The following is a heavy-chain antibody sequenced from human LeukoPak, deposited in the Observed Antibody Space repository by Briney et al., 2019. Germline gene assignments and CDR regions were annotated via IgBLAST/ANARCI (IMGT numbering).Heavy chain of an antibody. D-gene: IGHD5-18*01. J-gene: IGHJ4*02. Sequence: ASVKVSCKASGGTFSSYAISWVRQAPGQGLEWMGGIIPIFGTANYAQKFQGRVTITADESTSTAYMELSSLRSEDTAVYYCAKGKDTAMVTYYFDYWGQGTLVTVSS. CDR1: GGTFSSYA. V-gene: IGHV1-69*01. CDR3: AKGKDTAMVTYYFDY. CDR2: IIPIFGTA.